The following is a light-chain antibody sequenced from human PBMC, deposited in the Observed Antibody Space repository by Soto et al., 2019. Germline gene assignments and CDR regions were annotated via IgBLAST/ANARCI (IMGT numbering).Light chain of an antibody. V-gene: IGLV2-14*01. Sequence: QSALTQPASVSGSPGQSITISCTGTSSDVGGSNYVSWYQQHPGKASKLMIYDVHNRPSGISNRFSGSKSGNTASLTISGLQAEDEADYYCSSYRSGSTLVFGGGTKLTVL. CDR1: SSDVGGSNY. J-gene: IGLJ2*01. CDR3: SSYRSGSTLV. CDR2: DVH.